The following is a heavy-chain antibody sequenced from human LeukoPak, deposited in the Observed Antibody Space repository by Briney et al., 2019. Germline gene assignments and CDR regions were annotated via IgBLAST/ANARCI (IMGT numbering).Heavy chain of an antibody. CDR3: ARYYYDSSGYYSFGY. D-gene: IGHD3-22*01. Sequence: PSETLSLTCTVSGGSISSYYWSWIRQPPGKGLEWIGYIYYSGSTNYNPSLKSRATISVDTSKNQFSLKLSSVTAADTAVYYCARYYYDSSGYYSFGYWGQGTLVTVSS. V-gene: IGHV4-59*01. CDR1: GGSISSYY. CDR2: IYYSGST. J-gene: IGHJ4*02.